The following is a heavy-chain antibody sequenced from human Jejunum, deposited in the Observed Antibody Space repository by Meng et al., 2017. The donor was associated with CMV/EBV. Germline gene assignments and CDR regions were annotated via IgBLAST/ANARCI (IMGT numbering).Heavy chain of an antibody. D-gene: IGHD4-11*01. Sequence: VNTNYISWVRQAPGKGLEWVSIIYSDHSGGATYYADSVEGRFTISRDNSKKTVYLQMDSLTAEDTAMYYCAKDRLYTNYVSAFDSWGQGTLVTVSS. V-gene: IGHV3-66*02. J-gene: IGHJ4*02. CDR1: VNTNY. CDR2: IYSDHSGGAT. CDR3: AKDRLYTNYVSAFDS.